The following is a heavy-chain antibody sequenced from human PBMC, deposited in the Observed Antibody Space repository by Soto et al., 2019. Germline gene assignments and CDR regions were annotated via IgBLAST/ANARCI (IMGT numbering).Heavy chain of an antibody. D-gene: IGHD1-26*01. CDR3: ARGWVLRGHAFDI. V-gene: IGHV1-69*13. CDR1: GGTFSSYA. Sequence: SVKVSCKASGGTFSSYAISWVRQAPGQGLEWMGGIIPIFGTANYAQKFQGRVTITADESTSTAYMELSSLRSEDTAVYYCARGWVLRGHAFDIWGQGTMVTVSS. J-gene: IGHJ3*02. CDR2: IIPIFGTA.